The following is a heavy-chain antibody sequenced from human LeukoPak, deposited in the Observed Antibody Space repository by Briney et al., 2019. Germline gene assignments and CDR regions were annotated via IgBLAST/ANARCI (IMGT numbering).Heavy chain of an antibody. J-gene: IGHJ4*02. Sequence: GESLKISCKGSGYSFTSYWIGWVRQMPGKGLEWMGIIYPGDSDTRYSPSFQGQVTISADKSISTAYLQWSSLKASDTAMYYCARLDTPYDSSGLFDCWGQGTLVTVSS. D-gene: IGHD3-22*01. CDR3: ARLDTPYDSSGLFDC. V-gene: IGHV5-51*01. CDR2: IYPGDSDT. CDR1: GYSFTSYW.